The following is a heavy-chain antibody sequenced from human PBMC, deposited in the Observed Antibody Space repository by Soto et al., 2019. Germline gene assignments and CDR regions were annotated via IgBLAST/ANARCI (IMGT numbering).Heavy chain of an antibody. CDR3: AKRGIQLWLFDY. CDR2: ISYDGSNK. V-gene: IGHV3-30*18. D-gene: IGHD5-18*01. Sequence: GGSLRLSCAASGFTFSSYGMHWVRQAPGKGLEWVAVISYDGSNKYYADSVKGRFTISRDNSKNTLYLQMNSLRAEDTAVYYCAKRGIQLWLFDYWGQGTLVTVSS. CDR1: GFTFSSYG. J-gene: IGHJ4*02.